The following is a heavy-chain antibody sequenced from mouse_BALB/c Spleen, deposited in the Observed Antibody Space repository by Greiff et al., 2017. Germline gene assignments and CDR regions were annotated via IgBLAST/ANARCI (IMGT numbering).Heavy chain of an antibody. CDR1: GYTFTSYW. CDR3: AIYYDYDYAMDY. J-gene: IGHJ4*01. CDR2: INPSTGYT. Sequence: QVHVKQSGAELAKPGASVKMSCKASGYTFTSYWMHWVKQRPGQGLEWIGYINPSTGYTEYNQKFKDKATLTADKSSSTAYMQLSSLTSEDSAVYYCAIYYDYDYAMDYWGQGTSVTVSS. D-gene: IGHD2-4*01. V-gene: IGHV1-7*01.